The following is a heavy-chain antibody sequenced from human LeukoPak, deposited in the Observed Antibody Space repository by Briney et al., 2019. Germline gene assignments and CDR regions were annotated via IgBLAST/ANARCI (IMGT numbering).Heavy chain of an antibody. CDR1: GFTFSNNW. CDR3: AKYLSRAFDY. D-gene: IGHD2/OR15-2a*01. J-gene: IGHJ4*02. CDR2: INHDGIHT. V-gene: IGHV3-7*01. Sequence: SGGSLRLSCVASGFTFSNNWMAWVRHAPGKGPELVAHINHDGIHTVYVDSVKGRFTISRDNSKNSLYLQLNSLRAEDTAMYYCAKYLSRAFDYWGQGSLITVSS.